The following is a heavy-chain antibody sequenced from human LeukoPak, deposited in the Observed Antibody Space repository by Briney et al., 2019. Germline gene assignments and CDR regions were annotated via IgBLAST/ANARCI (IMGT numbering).Heavy chain of an antibody. V-gene: IGHV4-4*07. CDR3: ARSRRGYSGSYSDAFDI. J-gene: IGHJ3*02. CDR1: GGSISSYY. D-gene: IGHD1-26*01. Sequence: SETLSLTCTVSGGSISSYYWSWIRQPAGKGLEWIGRIYTSGSTNYNPSLKSRVTISVDTSKNQFSLKLSSVTAVDTAVYYCARSRRGYSGSYSDAFDIWGQGTMVTVSS. CDR2: IYTSGST.